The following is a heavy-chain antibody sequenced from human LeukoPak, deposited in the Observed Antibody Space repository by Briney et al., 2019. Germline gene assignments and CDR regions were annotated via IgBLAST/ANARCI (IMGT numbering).Heavy chain of an antibody. CDR1: GGSISNYY. Sequence: SETLSLTCTVSGGSISNYYWSWIRQPPGKGLEWIGYIYYSGSTNYNPSLKSRVTISVDTSKNQLSLKLSSVTAADTAVYYCARDSVSRRGWLRHFDYWGQGTLVTVSS. CDR3: ARDSVSRRGWLRHFDY. CDR2: IYYSGST. D-gene: IGHD5-12*01. J-gene: IGHJ4*02. V-gene: IGHV4-59*01.